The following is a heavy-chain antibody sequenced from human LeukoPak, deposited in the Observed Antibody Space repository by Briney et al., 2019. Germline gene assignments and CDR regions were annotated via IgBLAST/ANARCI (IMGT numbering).Heavy chain of an antibody. D-gene: IGHD3-16*01. CDR1: GGTFSSYA. CDR3: ARDGGAPGYYFDY. V-gene: IGHV1-69*13. CDR2: IIPIFGTA. Sequence: GASVKVSCTASGGTFSSYAISWVRQAPGQGLEWMGGIIPIFGTANYAQKFQGRVTITADESTSTAYVELSSLRSEDTAVYYCARDGGAPGYYFDYWGQGTLVTVSS. J-gene: IGHJ4*02.